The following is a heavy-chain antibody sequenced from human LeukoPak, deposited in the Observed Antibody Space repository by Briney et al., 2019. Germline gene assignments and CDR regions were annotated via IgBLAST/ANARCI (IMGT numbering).Heavy chain of an antibody. CDR2: ISSNGGST. V-gene: IGHV3-64*04. Sequence: GGSLRLSCSASGFTFSSYAMYWVRQAPGKGLEYVSGISSNGGSTYYADSVKGRFTISRDNSKNTLYLQMISLRAEDTAVYYCARDYYYDSSGKNFGDYWGQGTLVTVSS. CDR3: ARDYYYDSSGKNFGDY. J-gene: IGHJ4*02. CDR1: GFTFSSYA. D-gene: IGHD3-22*01.